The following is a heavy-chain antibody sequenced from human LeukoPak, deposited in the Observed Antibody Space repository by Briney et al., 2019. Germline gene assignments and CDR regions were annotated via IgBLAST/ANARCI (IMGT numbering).Heavy chain of an antibody. CDR3: ARSGVALVDY. Sequence: PGGSLRLSCAASGFTFNSYSMNWVRQAPGKGLEWVSSITSSSSYIYYADSVKGRFTVSRDNAKNSLYLQMNSLRAEDTGVYYCARSGVALVDYWGQGTLVTVSS. CDR2: ITSSSSYI. J-gene: IGHJ4*02. CDR1: GFTFNSYS. V-gene: IGHV3-21*01. D-gene: IGHD3-3*01.